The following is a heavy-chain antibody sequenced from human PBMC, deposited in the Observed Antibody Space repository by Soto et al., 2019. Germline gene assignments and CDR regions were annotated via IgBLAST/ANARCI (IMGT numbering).Heavy chain of an antibody. CDR3: ARVIVGDSSGYPYYYYGMDV. V-gene: IGHV1-18*01. J-gene: IGHJ6*02. CDR1: GYTFTSYG. D-gene: IGHD3-22*01. Sequence: GASVKVSCTASGYTFTSYGISWVRQAPGQGLEWMGWISAYNGNTNYAQKLQGRVTMTTDTSTSTAYMELRSLRSDDTAVYYCARVIVGDSSGYPYYYYGMDVWGQGTTVTVSS. CDR2: ISAYNGNT.